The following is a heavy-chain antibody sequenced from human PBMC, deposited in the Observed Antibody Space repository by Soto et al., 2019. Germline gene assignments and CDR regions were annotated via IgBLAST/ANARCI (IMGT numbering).Heavy chain of an antibody. CDR2: IIPIFGTA. J-gene: IGHJ5*02. Sequence: QVQLVQSGAEVKKPGSSVKVSCKASGGTFSSYXXXXVRXXXGXXLEWMGGIIPIFGTANYAQKFQGRVTITADESTSTAYMELSSLRSEDTAVYYCASGDDFSGWFDPWGQGTLVTVSS. V-gene: IGHV1-69*01. CDR3: ASGDDFSGWFDP. CDR1: GGTFSSYX. D-gene: IGHD3-3*01.